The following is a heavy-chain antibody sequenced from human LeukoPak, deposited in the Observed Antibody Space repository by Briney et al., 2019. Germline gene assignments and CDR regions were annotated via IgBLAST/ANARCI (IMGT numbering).Heavy chain of an antibody. Sequence: PGGSLRLSYAASGFTFSDYQMSWIRQAPGKGLEGVSYIRSSGSDTYYADSVKGRFTISRDNTKNALYLQMNSLRADHTAVYYCARRGANSGHTFDYWGQGTLVSVSS. V-gene: IGHV3-11*01. J-gene: IGHJ4*02. CDR2: IRSSGSDT. CDR1: GFTFSDYQ. D-gene: IGHD5-12*01. CDR3: ARRGANSGHTFDY.